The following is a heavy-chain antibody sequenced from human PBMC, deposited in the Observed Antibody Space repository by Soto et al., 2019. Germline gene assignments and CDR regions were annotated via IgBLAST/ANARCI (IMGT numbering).Heavy chain of an antibody. CDR1: GYTFTSYG. D-gene: IGHD1-26*01. CDR3: ARVLGALGHWFGP. Sequence: ASVKVSCKDSGYTFTSYGISWVRQAPGQGLEWMGRISAYNGNTNYAQKLQGRVTMTTDTSTSTAYMELRSLRSDDTAVYYCARVLGALGHWFGPWSQGTLVTVSS. J-gene: IGHJ5*02. V-gene: IGHV1-18*01. CDR2: ISAYNGNT.